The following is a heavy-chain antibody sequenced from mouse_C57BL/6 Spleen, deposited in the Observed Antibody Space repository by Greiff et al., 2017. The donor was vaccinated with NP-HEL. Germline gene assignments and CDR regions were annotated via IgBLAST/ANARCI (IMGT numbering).Heavy chain of an antibody. V-gene: IGHV1-26*01. Sequence: EVQLQQSGPELVKPGASVKISCKASGYTFTDYYMNWVKQSHGKSLEWIGDINPNNGGTSYNQKFKGKATLTVDKSSSTAYMELRSLTSEDSAVYYCARAGLRQGFDYWGQGTTLTVSS. CDR3: ARAGLRQGFDY. D-gene: IGHD2-2*01. CDR1: GYTFTDYY. J-gene: IGHJ2*01. CDR2: INPNNGGT.